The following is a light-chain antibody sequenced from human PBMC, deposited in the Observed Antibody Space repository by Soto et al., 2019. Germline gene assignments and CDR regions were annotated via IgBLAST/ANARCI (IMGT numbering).Light chain of an antibody. Sequence: EIVMTQSPATLSVSPGDRATLSCRASQSVTSNLAWYQQKPGQAPRLLIHGASTRATGIPARFSGSGSGTEFTLTISSLQSEDFAVYYCQQSNNWTLTFGGGTKVEIK. CDR3: QQSNNWTLT. V-gene: IGKV3-15*01. J-gene: IGKJ4*01. CDR2: GAS. CDR1: QSVTSN.